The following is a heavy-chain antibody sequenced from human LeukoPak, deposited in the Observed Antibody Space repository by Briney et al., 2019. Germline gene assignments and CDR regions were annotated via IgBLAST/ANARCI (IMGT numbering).Heavy chain of an antibody. V-gene: IGHV3-30*04. J-gene: IGHJ4*02. CDR1: GFTFSSYA. CDR3: ARDYGFNSYYFDY. CDR2: ISYDGSNK. Sequence: PGGSLRLSCAASGFTFSSYAMHWVRQAPGKGLEWVAVISYDGSNKYYADSVKGRFTISRDNSKNTLYLQMNSLRAEGTALYYCARDYGFNSYYFDYWGQGTLVTVSS. D-gene: IGHD4-17*01.